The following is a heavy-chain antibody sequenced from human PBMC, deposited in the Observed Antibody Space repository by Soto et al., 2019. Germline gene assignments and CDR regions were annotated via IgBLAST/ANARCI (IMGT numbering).Heavy chain of an antibody. CDR1: GGTFNTYR. CDR2: IIPILDIA. J-gene: IGHJ4*02. Sequence: QVQLVQSGAEVKKPGSSMKVSCKTSGGTFNTYRISWVRQAPGQGLEWMGTIIPILDIANYAQKFQGRVTITADISTSTGYMTLSSLESEATAVYYCARGQRGVVVAPAASPSPLDYCRQATLVTVSS. CDR3: ARGQRGVVVAPAASPSPLDY. V-gene: IGHV1-69*02. D-gene: IGHD2-2*01.